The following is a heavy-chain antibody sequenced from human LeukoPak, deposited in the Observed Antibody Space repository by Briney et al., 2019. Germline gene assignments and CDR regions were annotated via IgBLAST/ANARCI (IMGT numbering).Heavy chain of an antibody. CDR1: GGSISSGSYY. V-gene: IGHV4-61*02. CDR2: IYTSGST. Sequence: SQTLSLTCTVSGGSISSGSYYWSWIRQPAGKELEWIGRIYTSGSTNYNPSLKSRVTISVDTSKNQFSLKLSSVTAADTAVYYCASFHQSGTDYWGQGTLVTVSS. J-gene: IGHJ4*02. CDR3: ASFHQSGTDY. D-gene: IGHD1-1*01.